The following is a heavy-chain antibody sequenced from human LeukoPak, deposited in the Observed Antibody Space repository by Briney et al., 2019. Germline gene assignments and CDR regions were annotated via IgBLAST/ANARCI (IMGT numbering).Heavy chain of an antibody. CDR2: IYYSGST. CDR1: GGSIGSYY. J-gene: IGHJ4*02. Sequence: SETLSLTCTVSGGSIGSYYWSWIRQPPGKGLEWIGYIYYSGSTNYNPSLKSRVTISVDTSKNQFSLKLSSVTAADTAVYYCATGVLERGTFAYWGQGTLVTVSS. D-gene: IGHD3-3*02. V-gene: IGHV4-59*01. CDR3: ATGVLERGTFAY.